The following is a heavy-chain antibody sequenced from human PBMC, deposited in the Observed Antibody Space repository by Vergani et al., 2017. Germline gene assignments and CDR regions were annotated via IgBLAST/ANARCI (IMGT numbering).Heavy chain of an antibody. J-gene: IGHJ3*02. CDR2: ISYDGSNK. D-gene: IGHD1-26*01. CDR3: AKDLGSGTHDI. CDR1: GFTFSSYG. V-gene: IGHV3-30*18. Sequence: QVQLVESGGGVVQPGRSLRLSCAASGFTFSSYGMHWVRQAPGKGLEWVAVISYDGSNKYYADSVKGRFTISRDNSKNTLYLQMNSLRAEDTAVYYCAKDLGSGTHDIWGQGTMVTVSS.